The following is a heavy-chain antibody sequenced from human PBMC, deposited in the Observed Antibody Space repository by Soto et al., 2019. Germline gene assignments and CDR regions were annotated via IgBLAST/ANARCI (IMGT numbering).Heavy chain of an antibody. CDR1: GGSISSSSYY. J-gene: IGHJ6*02. V-gene: IGHV4-39*01. CDR2: IYYSGST. CDR3: ARPALWGSYYYYGMDV. D-gene: IGHD3-16*01. Sequence: SETLSLTCTVSGGSISSSSYYWGWIRQPPGKGLEWIGSIYYSGSTYYNPSLKSRVTISVDTSKNQFSLKLSSVTAADTAVYYCARPALWGSYYYYGMDVWGQGTTVT.